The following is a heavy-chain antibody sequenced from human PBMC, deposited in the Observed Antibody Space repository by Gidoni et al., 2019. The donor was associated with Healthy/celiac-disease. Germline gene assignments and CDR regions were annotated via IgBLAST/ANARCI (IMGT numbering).Heavy chain of an antibody. Sequence: EVQLLESGGGLVQPGGSLRLSCAAFGFTFSRYAMGWVRQAPGKGLEWVSAISCSGGSTYYADSVKGRFTISRDNSKNTLYLQMNSLRAEDTAVYYCAKEYFGSGWYFWDYWGQGTLVTVSS. CDR3: AKEYFGSGWYFWDY. V-gene: IGHV3-23*01. D-gene: IGHD6-19*01. CDR1: GFTFSRYA. J-gene: IGHJ4*02. CDR2: ISCSGGST.